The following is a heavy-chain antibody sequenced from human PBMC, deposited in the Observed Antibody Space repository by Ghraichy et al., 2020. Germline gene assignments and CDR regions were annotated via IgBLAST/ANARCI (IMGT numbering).Heavy chain of an antibody. V-gene: IGHV1-46*01. CDR2: INPSGGST. CDR1: GHTFTTSY. Sequence: ASVKVSCKASGHTFTTSYMHWLRQDPGQGPEWMGAINPSGGSTSYAQKFRGRLTMTADTSTSTVYMELSSLISDDTGMYYCARRRLCSGETCYGMDVWGQGTTVTVSS. D-gene: IGHD2-15*01. J-gene: IGHJ6*02. CDR3: ARRRLCSGETCYGMDV.